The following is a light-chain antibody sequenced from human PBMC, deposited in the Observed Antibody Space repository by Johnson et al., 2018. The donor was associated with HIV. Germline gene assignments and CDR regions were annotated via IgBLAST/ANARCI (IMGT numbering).Light chain of an antibody. CDR3: GTWDSSLSAYV. CDR1: SSNIGNNY. J-gene: IGLJ1*01. V-gene: IGLV1-51*01. Sequence: QPVLTQPPSVSAAPGQKVTISCSGSSSNIGNNYVSWYQQLPGTAPKLLIYAKNKRPSGVPDRFSASKSGPSATLGITGLQTGDEADYYCGTWDSSLSAYVFGTGTKVTVL. CDR2: AKN.